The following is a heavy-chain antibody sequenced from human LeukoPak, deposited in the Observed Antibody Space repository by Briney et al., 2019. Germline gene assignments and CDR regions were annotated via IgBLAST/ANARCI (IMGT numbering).Heavy chain of an antibody. Sequence: PGGSLRLSCAASGFTFSTHWMHWGREAPGKGLECVSRMNSDGSSSSYADSVTGRFTISRDNAKNTLYLQMNSLRAEDTAVYSCARGGDGSNIYWYFDLWGRGTLVTVSS. J-gene: IGHJ2*01. CDR2: MNSDGSSS. V-gene: IGHV3-74*01. CDR3: ARGGDGSNIYWYFDL. CDR1: GFTFSTHW. D-gene: IGHD5-24*01.